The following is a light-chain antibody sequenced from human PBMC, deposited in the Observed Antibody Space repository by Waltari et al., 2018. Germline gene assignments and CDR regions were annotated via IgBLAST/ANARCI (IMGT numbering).Light chain of an antibody. CDR2: DAS. J-gene: IGKJ3*01. V-gene: IGKV3-11*01. CDR1: QSVSSY. CDR3: QQRSNWPPIFT. Sequence: EIVLTQSPATLSLSPGERATLSCRASQSVSSYLAWYQQKPGQAPRLLIYDASNRATGIPARFSGSGSGTDFTLTISSLEPEDFAVYYCQQRSNWPPIFTFG.